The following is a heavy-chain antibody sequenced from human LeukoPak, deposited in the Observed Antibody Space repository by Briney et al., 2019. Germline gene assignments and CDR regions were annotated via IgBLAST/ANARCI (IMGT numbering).Heavy chain of an antibody. J-gene: IGHJ4*02. V-gene: IGHV4-34*01. CDR1: GGSFSGYY. D-gene: IGHD3-22*01. CDR3: ARAYYYDRSGYRPLSVLYPRPFDY. Sequence: SETLSLTCAVYGGSFSGYYWSWIRQPPGKGLEWIGEVNHSGSTDYNPALKSRVTIFVDTYKHQFSLNLSSVTAADTAVYYCARAYYYDRSGYRPLSVLYPRPFDYWGQGTLVTVSS. CDR2: VNHSGST.